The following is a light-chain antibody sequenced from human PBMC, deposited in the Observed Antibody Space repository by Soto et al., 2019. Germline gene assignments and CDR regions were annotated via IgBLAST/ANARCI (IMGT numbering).Light chain of an antibody. CDR1: SSDVGGHYNY. Sequence: QSVLTQPASVSGSPGQSITISCTGTSSDVGGHYNYVSWYQQHPGKAPKLLIYEVSNRPSGISNRFSASKSGNTASLTISGLQAEDEADYYSSSYTSASTGGYVFGTGTKLTVL. J-gene: IGLJ1*01. CDR2: EVS. CDR3: SSYTSASTGGYV. V-gene: IGLV2-14*01.